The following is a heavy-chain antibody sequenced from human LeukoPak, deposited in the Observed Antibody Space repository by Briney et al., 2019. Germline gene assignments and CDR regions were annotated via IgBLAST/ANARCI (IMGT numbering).Heavy chain of an antibody. CDR1: GYSFTSNW. Sequence: GESLKISFKGSGYSFTSNWIGWVRQMPGKGLEWMGIIYPNDFDTRYSPSFQGQVTISADRSITTAYLQWSSLKASDTAMYYCARHGGRDLIHYWGQGTLVTVSS. J-gene: IGHJ4*02. D-gene: IGHD2-15*01. V-gene: IGHV5-51*01. CDR2: IYPNDFDT. CDR3: ARHGGRDLIHY.